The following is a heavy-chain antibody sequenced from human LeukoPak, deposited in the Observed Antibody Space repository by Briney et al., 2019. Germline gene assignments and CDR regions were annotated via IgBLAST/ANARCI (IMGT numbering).Heavy chain of an antibody. V-gene: IGHV3-23*01. CDR1: GFTFSSYA. CDR3: AKATGTLGN. CDR2: ISNSDNKP. Sequence: GGSLRLSCAASGFTFSSYAMHWVRQAPGKGLEWVSTISNSDNKPYYADSVKDRFTISRDNSKNTLHLQMNSLTAEDTAMYYCAKATGTLGNWGQGTLVTVSS. D-gene: IGHD1-1*01. J-gene: IGHJ4*02.